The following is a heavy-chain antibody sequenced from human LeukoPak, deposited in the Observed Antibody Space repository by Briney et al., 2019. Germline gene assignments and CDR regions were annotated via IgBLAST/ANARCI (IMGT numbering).Heavy chain of an antibody. D-gene: IGHD2-15*01. CDR2: IYYSGST. CDR1: GGSIRSYY. J-gene: IGHJ4*02. Sequence: SETVSLTCTVSGGSIRSYYWSWIRQPPGKGLEWIGYIYYSGSTNSNPSLKSRVTISVDTSKSQFSLKVSSVTAADTAMYYCARALTPGYCSGGTCSYFDYWGQGTLVTVSS. V-gene: IGHV4-59*01. CDR3: ARALTPGYCSGGTCSYFDY.